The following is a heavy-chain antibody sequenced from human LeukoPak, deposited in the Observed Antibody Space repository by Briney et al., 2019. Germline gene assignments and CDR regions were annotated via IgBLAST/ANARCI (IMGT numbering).Heavy chain of an antibody. CDR3: ARGNLPSSSWYE. D-gene: IGHD6-13*01. V-gene: IGHV4-34*01. Sequence: SETLSLTCAVYGGSFSGYYWSWIRQPPGKRLEWIGEINHSGSTNYNPSLKSRVTISVDTSKNQFSLKLSSVTAADTAVYYCARGNLPSSSWYEWGQGTLVTVSS. J-gene: IGHJ4*02. CDR2: INHSGST. CDR1: GGSFSGYY.